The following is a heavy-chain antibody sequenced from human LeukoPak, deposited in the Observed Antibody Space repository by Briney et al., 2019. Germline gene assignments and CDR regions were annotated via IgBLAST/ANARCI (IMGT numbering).Heavy chain of an antibody. CDR3: ARDEVATISDY. Sequence: GGSLRLPCAASGFTFSDYYMSWIRQAPGKGLEWVSYISSSGSTIYYADSVKGRFTISRDNAKNSLFLEMNSLRVEDTAVYYCARDEVATISDYWGQGALVTVSS. J-gene: IGHJ4*02. D-gene: IGHD5-12*01. CDR1: GFTFSDYY. CDR2: ISSSGSTI. V-gene: IGHV3-11*04.